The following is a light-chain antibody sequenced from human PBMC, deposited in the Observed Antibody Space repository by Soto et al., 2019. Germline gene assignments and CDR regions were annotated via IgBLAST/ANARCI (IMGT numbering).Light chain of an antibody. CDR2: GAS. Sequence: EIVLTQSPGTLSLSPGERATLSCRARQSVSSSYLAWYQQKPGQAPRLLIYGASSRATVIPDRFSGSGSGTDFTLTISRLEPEDFAVYYCQQYGSSPRTFGQGTKLEIK. CDR3: QQYGSSPRT. V-gene: IGKV3-20*01. J-gene: IGKJ2*01. CDR1: QSVSSSY.